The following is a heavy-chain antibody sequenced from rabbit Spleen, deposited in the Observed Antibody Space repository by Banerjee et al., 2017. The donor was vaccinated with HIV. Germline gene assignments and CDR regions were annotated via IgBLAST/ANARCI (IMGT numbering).Heavy chain of an antibody. Sequence: QQQLEESGGGLVKPGGTLTLTCKASGIDFSSRYWISWVRQAPGKGLEWIADIFTGSSGTTYYATWARGRCTTSKTSSTTVTLQMTSLTGADTATYFCARDGDDAGYDFNLWGQGTLVTVS. CDR3: ARDGDDAGYDFNL. D-gene: IGHD3-1*01. V-gene: IGHV1S45*01. CDR2: IFTGSSGTT. CDR1: GIDFSSRYW. J-gene: IGHJ4*01.